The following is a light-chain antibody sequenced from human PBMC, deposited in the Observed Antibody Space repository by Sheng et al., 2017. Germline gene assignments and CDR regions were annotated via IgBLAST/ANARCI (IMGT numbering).Light chain of an antibody. V-gene: IGLV3-27*01. CDR3: YSAAEDNIKV. CDR1: VLARKY. CDR2: KDT. J-gene: IGLJ3*02. Sequence: SYELTQPSSVSVSPGQTAKITCSGDVLARKYVRWFQQKPGQAPVLVIYKDTERPSGIPERFSASTSGTTVTLTISGAQAEDEADYYCYSAAEDNIKVFGGGTKLTV.